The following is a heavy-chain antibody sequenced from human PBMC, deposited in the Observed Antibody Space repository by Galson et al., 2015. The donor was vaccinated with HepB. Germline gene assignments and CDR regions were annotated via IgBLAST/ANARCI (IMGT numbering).Heavy chain of an antibody. Sequence: SVKVSCKASGYTFTGYYMHWVRQAPGQGLEWMGRINPNSGGTNYAQKFQGRVTMTRDTSISTAYMELSRLRSDDTAVYYCARGLLKGGGNSLWFDPWGQGTLVTVSS. CDR1: GYTFTGYY. J-gene: IGHJ5*02. V-gene: IGHV1-2*06. CDR2: INPNSGGT. D-gene: IGHD4-23*01. CDR3: ARGLLKGGGNSLWFDP.